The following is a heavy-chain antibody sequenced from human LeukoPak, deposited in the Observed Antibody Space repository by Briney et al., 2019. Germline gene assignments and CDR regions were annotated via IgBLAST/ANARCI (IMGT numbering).Heavy chain of an antibody. CDR1: GFTFNNYA. J-gene: IGHJ4*02. CDR3: ARDFAGYCSSTGCYGYYFDY. V-gene: IGHV3-30*04. Sequence: AGRSLRLSCAASGFTFNNYAMHWVRQAPGKGLEWVAVISYDGSKKYCADSVKGRFTISRDNSKNTLYVQMNSLRAEDTAVYYCARDFAGYCSSTGCYGYYFDYWGRGTLVTVSS. D-gene: IGHD2-2*01. CDR2: ISYDGSKK.